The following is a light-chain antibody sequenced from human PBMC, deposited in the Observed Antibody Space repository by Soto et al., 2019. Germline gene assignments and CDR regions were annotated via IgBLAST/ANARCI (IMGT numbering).Light chain of an antibody. CDR1: QGISNY. J-gene: IGKJ3*01. Sequence: DIQMTQSPSSLSASVGDKVTITCRASQGISNYLAWYQHKPGKAPKLLIYGVSTLQSGIPSRFSGSGSGTDFTLTISSLQPEDVATYYCQKYNSAVFTFGPGTKVDLK. CDR3: QKYNSAVFT. V-gene: IGKV1-27*01. CDR2: GVS.